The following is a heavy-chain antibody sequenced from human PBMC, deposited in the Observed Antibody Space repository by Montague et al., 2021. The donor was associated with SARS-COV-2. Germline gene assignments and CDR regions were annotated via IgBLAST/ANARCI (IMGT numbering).Heavy chain of an antibody. D-gene: IGHD5-12*01. Sequence: SETLSLTCTVSGGSISGGSYYWAWLRQPPGEGLEWIGSIFYNGGAYDNPSLESRVSISVDTSERQFFLTLNSVTAADTAVYYCARHSRGHLGPSYFDSWGQGTLVTVSS. CDR3: ARHSRGHLGPSYFDS. V-gene: IGHV4-39*01. CDR2: IFYNGGA. CDR1: GGSISGGSYY. J-gene: IGHJ4*02.